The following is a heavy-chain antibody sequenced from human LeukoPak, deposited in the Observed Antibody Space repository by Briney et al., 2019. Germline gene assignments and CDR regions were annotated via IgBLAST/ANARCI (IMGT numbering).Heavy chain of an antibody. Sequence: GESLKISCKGSGYSFTSYWIGWVRQMPGKGLEWMGIIYPGDSDTRYSPSFQGQVTISADKPISTAYLQWSSLKASDTAMYYCARLTDIVVVVAADPYYYGMDVWGQGTTVTVSS. CDR3: ARLTDIVVVVAADPYYYGMDV. V-gene: IGHV5-51*01. J-gene: IGHJ6*02. CDR1: GYSFTSYW. CDR2: IYPGDSDT. D-gene: IGHD2-15*01.